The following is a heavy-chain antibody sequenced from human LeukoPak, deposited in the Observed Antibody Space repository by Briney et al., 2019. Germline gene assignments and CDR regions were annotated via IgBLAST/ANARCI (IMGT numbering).Heavy chain of an antibody. J-gene: IGHJ6*03. V-gene: IGHV3-30*04. CDR1: GSTFSSYA. D-gene: IGHD3-3*01. CDR2: ISYDGRNK. CDR3: ARDSSERDFWSGYYYYYYYMDV. Sequence: GGSLRLSCAASGSTFSSYAMHWVRQAPGKGLEWVAVISYDGRNKYYADSVKGRFTISRDNSKNTLYLQMNSLRAEDTAVYYCARDSSERDFWSGYYYYYYYMDVWGKRTTVTVSS.